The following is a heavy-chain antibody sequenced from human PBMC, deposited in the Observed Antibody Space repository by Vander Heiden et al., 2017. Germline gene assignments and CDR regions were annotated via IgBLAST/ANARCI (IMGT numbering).Heavy chain of an antibody. CDR1: GFTFSGYG. CDR3: ARGCGRDRFSNWFDP. Sequence: QVQLVESGGGVVQPGRSLRLSWAASGFTFSGYGRHWVRQAPGKGLEWVAVIGYDGSKKYYADSVKGRFTISRDNSKNTLYLQMNSRRAEDTAVYYCARGCGRDRFSNWFDPWGQGTLVTVSS. V-gene: IGHV3-33*01. D-gene: IGHD2-15*01. CDR2: IGYDGSKK. J-gene: IGHJ5*02.